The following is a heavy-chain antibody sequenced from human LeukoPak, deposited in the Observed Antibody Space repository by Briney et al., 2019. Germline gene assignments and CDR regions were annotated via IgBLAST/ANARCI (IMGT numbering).Heavy chain of an antibody. CDR3: ARHSSGWYPDY. D-gene: IGHD6-19*01. J-gene: IGHJ4*02. CDR2: IYPGDSDT. CDR1: GYSFAIYW. Sequence: GESLKISCKGFGYSFAIYWIGWVRQIPGKGLEWMGIIYPGDSDTRNNPAFQGQVTISADRSISTAYLQWSSLKASDTAMYYCARHSSGWYPDYWGQGTLVTVSS. V-gene: IGHV5-51*01.